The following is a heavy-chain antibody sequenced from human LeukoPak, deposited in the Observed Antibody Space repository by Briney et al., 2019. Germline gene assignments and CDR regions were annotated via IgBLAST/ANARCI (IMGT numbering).Heavy chain of an antibody. D-gene: IGHD4-11*01. Sequence: GGSLRLSCAASGFTFSSYSMNWVRQAPGKGLEWVSSISSSSSYIYYADSVKGRFTISRDNAKNSLYLQMNSLRAEDTAVYYCARAPSYRTSYYYMDVWGKGTTVTVSS. V-gene: IGHV3-21*01. J-gene: IGHJ6*03. CDR3: ARAPSYRTSYYYMDV. CDR1: GFTFSSYS. CDR2: ISSSSSYI.